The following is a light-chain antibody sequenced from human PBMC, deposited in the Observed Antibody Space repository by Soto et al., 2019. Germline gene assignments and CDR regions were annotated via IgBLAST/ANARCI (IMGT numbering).Light chain of an antibody. V-gene: IGKV1-5*03. CDR1: QSINTC. CDR3: QQYMTYSRP. J-gene: IGKJ1*01. CDR2: EGS. Sequence: DIQMTQSPSTLSASVGDRVTITCRASQSINTCLAWYKQKTGEVPRLLIYEGSTLERGVPSRFSGSGSGTELTLTISSLQPGDFATIYCQQYMTYSRPFGQGTKVEVK.